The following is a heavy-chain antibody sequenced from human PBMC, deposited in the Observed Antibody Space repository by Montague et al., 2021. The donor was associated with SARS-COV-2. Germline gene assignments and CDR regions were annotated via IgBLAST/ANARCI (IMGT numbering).Heavy chain of an antibody. D-gene: IGHD1-20*01. Sequence: SETLSLTCAVYGGSLSGYYWCWICKPQGKGLDWIGEINNSGSNDFNPPIQSRVTLSPDSSQNQFSLKPSSVTAADTAVYYCARGRRRYNWRDETSYYYGMDTWGPG. V-gene: IGHV4-34*01. CDR1: GGSLSGYY. CDR3: ARGRRRYNWRDETSYYYGMDT. CDR2: INNSGSN. J-gene: IGHJ6*02.